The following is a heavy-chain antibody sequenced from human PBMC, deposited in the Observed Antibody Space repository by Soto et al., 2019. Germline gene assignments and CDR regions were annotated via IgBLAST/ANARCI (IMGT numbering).Heavy chain of an antibody. D-gene: IGHD3-10*01. CDR1: GHLFNNHW. CDR2: IFTRDSET. CDR3: ARGYFDSGHGYDL. J-gene: IGHJ5*02. Sequence: GESLKISCKGPGHLFNNHWIGWVRQTPGKGLEWMGLIFTRDSETKTSPSFQGHVSFSVDNSINTVYLQWTSLKTTDAGIYFCARGYFDSGHGYDLWGQGALVTVSS. V-gene: IGHV5-51*01.